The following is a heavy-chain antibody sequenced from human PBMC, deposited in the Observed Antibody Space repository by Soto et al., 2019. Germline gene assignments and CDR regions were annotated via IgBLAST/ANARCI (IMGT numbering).Heavy chain of an antibody. Sequence: ASVKVSCKAPGYSLSGYYLHWVRQAPGQGPEWMGWINPNSGGTKYVQKFQGRVTMTRDTSISTVYLELSRLRSDDTAVYYCARGWGIAAPGPNWFDPWGQGTLVTV. CDR1: GYSLSGYY. J-gene: IGHJ5*02. CDR3: ARGWGIAAPGPNWFDP. CDR2: INPNSGGT. V-gene: IGHV1-2*02. D-gene: IGHD6-13*01.